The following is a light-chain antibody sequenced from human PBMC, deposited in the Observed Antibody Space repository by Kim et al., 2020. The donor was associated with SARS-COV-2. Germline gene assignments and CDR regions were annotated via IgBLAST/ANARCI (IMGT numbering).Light chain of an antibody. CDR3: LISSSGVRV. CDR2: DTN. J-gene: IGLJ2*01. Sequence: QAVVTREPSLTVSPGGTVTLTCGSSTGAVTSGHFPYWFQQKPGQAPTTLIFDTNNKHSWTPARFSGSLLGGKAALTLSGAQPEDEAEYYCLISSSGVRVFGGGTQLTVL. CDR1: TGAVTSGHF. V-gene: IGLV7-46*01.